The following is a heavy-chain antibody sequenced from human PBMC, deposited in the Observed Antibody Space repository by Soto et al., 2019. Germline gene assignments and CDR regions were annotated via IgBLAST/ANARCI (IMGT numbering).Heavy chain of an antibody. CDR2: IWYDGSNK. Sequence: QAGGSLRLSCAASGFTFSSYGMHWVRQAPGKGLEWVAVIWYDGSNKYYADSVKGRFTISRDNSKNTLYLQMNSLRAEDTAVYYCARDPRGYCSSTSCHTGDGMDVWGQGTTVTVSS. J-gene: IGHJ6*02. CDR3: ARDPRGYCSSTSCHTGDGMDV. V-gene: IGHV3-33*01. CDR1: GFTFSSYG. D-gene: IGHD2-2*02.